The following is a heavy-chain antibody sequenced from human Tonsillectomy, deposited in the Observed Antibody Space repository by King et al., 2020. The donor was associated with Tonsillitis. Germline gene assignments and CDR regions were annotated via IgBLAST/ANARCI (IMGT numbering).Heavy chain of an antibody. Sequence: AQLVQSGGGVVQPGRSLTLSCAASGFTFNDYGMHWVRQAPGKGVEWVAVISYDGTNKQYADSVKGRFTISRDNSKNTLYLQIYSLRPEDTAVYFCSKDLRADCRAGAFDIWGQGTMVTVSS. J-gene: IGHJ3*02. V-gene: IGHV3-30*18. CDR3: SKDLRADCRAGAFDI. D-gene: IGHD2-21*01. CDR1: GFTFNDYG. CDR2: ISYDGTNK.